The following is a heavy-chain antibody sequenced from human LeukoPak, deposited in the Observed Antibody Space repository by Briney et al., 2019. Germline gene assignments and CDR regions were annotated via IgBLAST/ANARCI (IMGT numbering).Heavy chain of an antibody. J-gene: IGHJ4*02. CDR1: GASISRYY. D-gene: IGHD5-24*01. Sequence: PSETLSLTCTVSGASISRYYWSWIRQPPGKGLEWIGHIYYGGSANYNPSLRSRVTISLDTSKNQFSLKLTSVTAADTAVYYSAKVGDGYNQRYYFDYWGQGILVTVSS. CDR3: AKVGDGYNQRYYFDY. V-gene: IGHV4-59*12. CDR2: IYYGGSA.